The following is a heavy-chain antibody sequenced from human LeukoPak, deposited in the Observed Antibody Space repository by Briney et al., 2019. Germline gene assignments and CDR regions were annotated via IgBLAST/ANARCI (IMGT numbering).Heavy chain of an antibody. Sequence: SETLSLTCTVSGGSISSGGYYWRWIRQHPGKGLEWIGYIYYSGSTYYNPSLKSRVTISVDTSKNQFSLKLSSVTAADTAVYYCARDWASRGGAFDIWGQGTMVTVSS. J-gene: IGHJ3*02. CDR1: GGSISSGGYY. D-gene: IGHD3-16*01. V-gene: IGHV4-31*03. CDR3: ARDWASRGGAFDI. CDR2: IYYSGST.